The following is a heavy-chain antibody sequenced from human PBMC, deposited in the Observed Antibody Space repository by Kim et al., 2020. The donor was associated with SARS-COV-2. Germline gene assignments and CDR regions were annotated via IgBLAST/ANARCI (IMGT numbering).Heavy chain of an antibody. CDR2: IRGSAGST. CDR1: GFTFSTYA. CDR3: SKGEYYYDSSGYEL. D-gene: IGHD3-22*01. V-gene: IGHV3-23*01. J-gene: IGHJ4*02. Sequence: GGSLRLSCAASGFTFSTYAMSWVRQAPGKGLEWVSAIRGSAGSTYYADSVKGRFTVSRDNSKSTLYLQMNSLRAEDTAVYYCSKGEYYYDSSGYELWGQGTMVTVS.